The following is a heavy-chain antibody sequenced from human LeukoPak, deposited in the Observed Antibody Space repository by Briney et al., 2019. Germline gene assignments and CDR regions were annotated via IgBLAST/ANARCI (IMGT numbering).Heavy chain of an antibody. Sequence: ASVKVSCKASGYTFSSYDINWVRQASGQGLEWMGWMNPNSDHTGYAQKFQGRVSMTTNTSISTAYMELSSLRSEDTAVYYCARVRRDYYDILTGYYRGGFDIWGQGTMVTVSS. CDR2: MNPNSDHT. CDR1: GYTFSSYD. CDR3: ARVRRDYYDILTGYYRGGFDI. J-gene: IGHJ3*02. V-gene: IGHV1-8*02. D-gene: IGHD3-9*01.